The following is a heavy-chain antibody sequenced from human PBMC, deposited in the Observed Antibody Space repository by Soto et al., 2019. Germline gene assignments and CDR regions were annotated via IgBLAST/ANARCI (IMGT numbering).Heavy chain of an antibody. Sequence: QVQLQESGPGLVKPSETLSLTCTVSGGSISSYYWSWIRQPPGKGLEWIGYIYYSGSTNYNPSLKSRVTISVDTSTNQFSLKLSSVTAADTAVYYCARGGGYYVSSGYYYGYFDYWGQGTLVTVSS. CDR3: ARGGGYYVSSGYYYGYFDY. J-gene: IGHJ4*02. CDR2: IYYSGST. CDR1: GGSISSYY. V-gene: IGHV4-59*01. D-gene: IGHD3-22*01.